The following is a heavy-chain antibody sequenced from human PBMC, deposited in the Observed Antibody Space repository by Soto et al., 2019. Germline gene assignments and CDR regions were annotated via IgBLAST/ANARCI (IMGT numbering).Heavy chain of an antibody. Sequence: ASVKVSCKTSGYTFTSYAISWVRQAPGQRLEWMGWINGGNGNTKYAQKVQGRVTITRDTSASTAYMELSSLRSEDTAVYYCARDILFDYWGQGTLVTVSS. CDR1: GYTFTSYA. CDR2: INGGNGNT. J-gene: IGHJ4*02. V-gene: IGHV1-3*01. D-gene: IGHD2-15*01. CDR3: ARDILFDY.